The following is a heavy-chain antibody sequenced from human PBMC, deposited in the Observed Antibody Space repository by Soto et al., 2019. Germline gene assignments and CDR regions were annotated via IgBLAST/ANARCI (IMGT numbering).Heavy chain of an antibody. J-gene: IGHJ4*02. CDR3: AKDHSSSWYLPGD. CDR1: GFTFSSYG. Sequence: QVQLVESGGGVVQPGRSLRLSCAASGFTFSSYGMHWVRQAPGKGLEWVAVISYDGSNKYYADSVKGRFTISRDNSKNTLYLQMNSLRAEDTAVYYCAKDHSSSWYLPGDWGQGTLVTVSS. CDR2: ISYDGSNK. V-gene: IGHV3-30*18. D-gene: IGHD6-13*01.